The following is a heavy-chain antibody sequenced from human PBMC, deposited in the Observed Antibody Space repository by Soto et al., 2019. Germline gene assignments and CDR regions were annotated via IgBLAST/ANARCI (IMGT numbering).Heavy chain of an antibody. V-gene: IGHV1-3*01. CDR1: GYTFTSYA. Sequence: GASVKVSCKASGYTFTSYAMHWVRQAPGQRLEWMGWINAGNGNTKYSQKFQGRVTITRDTSASTAYMELSSLRSEDTAVYYCARDPVWIQLWNRVVLLYPPYYMDVWGKGTTLTVSS. CDR3: ARDPVWIQLWNRVVLLYPPYYMDV. D-gene: IGHD5-18*01. CDR2: INAGNGNT. J-gene: IGHJ6*03.